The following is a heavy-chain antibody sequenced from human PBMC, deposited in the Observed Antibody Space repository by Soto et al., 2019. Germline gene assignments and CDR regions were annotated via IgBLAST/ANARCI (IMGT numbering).Heavy chain of an antibody. J-gene: IGHJ4*02. CDR1: GFTFDDYG. CDR2: VNWNGGST. CDR3: VRGASLNFDY. V-gene: IGHV3-20*04. D-gene: IGHD1-26*01. Sequence: EVQLVESGGGVLRPGGSLRLSCAASGFTFDDYGMSWARQAPGKGLEWVSGVNWNGGSTGYVDSVKGRFTISRDNGKNALYLQMNSLRAEDTAFYYCVRGASLNFDYWGQGTLVTVSS.